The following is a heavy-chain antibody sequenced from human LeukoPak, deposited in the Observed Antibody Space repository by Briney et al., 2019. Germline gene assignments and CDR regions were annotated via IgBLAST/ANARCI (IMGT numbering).Heavy chain of an antibody. V-gene: IGHV3-30-3*01. CDR2: ISYDGSNK. Sequence: GGSLRLSCAASGFTFSSYAMHWVRQAPGKGLEWVAVISYDGSNKYYADSVKGRFTISRDNSKNTLYLQMNSLRAEDTAVYYCARDRFGGDFWSGYSDAFDIWGQGTMVTVSS. CDR3: ARDRFGGDFWSGYSDAFDI. CDR1: GFTFSSYA. D-gene: IGHD3-3*01. J-gene: IGHJ3*02.